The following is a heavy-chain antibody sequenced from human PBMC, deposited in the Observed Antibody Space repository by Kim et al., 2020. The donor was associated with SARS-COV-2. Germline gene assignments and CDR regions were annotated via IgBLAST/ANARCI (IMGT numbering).Heavy chain of an antibody. CDR3: ARGNYYESLSLSDYYNGMDV. Sequence: GGSLRLSCAASGLTFDDSAMNWVRQAPGKGLEWVAVISYDGRNKYYADSVRGRFTISRDNSKSTLYLQINSLRVEDTAVYYCARGNYYESLSLSDYYNGMDVWGQGTTVTVSS. J-gene: IGHJ6*02. D-gene: IGHD3-22*01. V-gene: IGHV3-30-3*01. CDR1: GLTFDDSA. CDR2: ISYDGRNK.